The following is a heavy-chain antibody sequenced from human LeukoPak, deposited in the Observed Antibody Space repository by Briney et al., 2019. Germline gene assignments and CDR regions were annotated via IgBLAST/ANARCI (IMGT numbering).Heavy chain of an antibody. V-gene: IGHV4-39*07. CDR2: ICYSGST. CDR1: GGSISSSTCY. D-gene: IGHD1-14*01. J-gene: IGHJ4*02. CDR3: VKDRGNHVTDY. Sequence: SETLSLTCTVSGGSISSSTCYWGWIRQPPGKGLEWIGTICYSGSTYYNPSLKSRVTISVDASKNQFSLKLSSVTAADTAVYYCVKDRGNHVTDYWGQGTLVTVSA.